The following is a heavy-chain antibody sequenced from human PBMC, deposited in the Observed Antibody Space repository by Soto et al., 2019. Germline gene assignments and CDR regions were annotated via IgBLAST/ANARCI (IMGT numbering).Heavy chain of an antibody. V-gene: IGHV1-18*01. CDR2: TSAYRGNT. Sequence: QIQLVQSGPEVRKPGASVKLFCKASGYNFLAYGISWVRQAPGQGLEWMGWTSAYRGNTNYAQKFQDRVIMTTDRSTRTAYMELRSLTPDDTAIYYCATDWEAEDLVAAGIYYFDYWGQGTLVTVSS. CDR1: GYNFLAYG. CDR3: ATDWEAEDLVAAGIYYFDY. D-gene: IGHD5-12*01. J-gene: IGHJ4*02.